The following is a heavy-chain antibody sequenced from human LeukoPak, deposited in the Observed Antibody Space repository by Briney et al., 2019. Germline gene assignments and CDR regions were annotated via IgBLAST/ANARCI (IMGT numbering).Heavy chain of an antibody. V-gene: IGHV3-30*02. J-gene: IGHJ4*02. CDR3: AKDRYCTSSTFTINPFDY. CDR2: IRFDGRDK. D-gene: IGHD6-13*01. CDR1: NFTFSSYG. Sequence: GGSLRLSCAASNFTFSSYGMNWVRQAPGKGPEWVAFIRFDGRDKFYADSVKGRFTISRDNSKSTLDLQMNSLRVEDTAVYYCAKDRYCTSSTFTINPFDYWGQGIMVTVSS.